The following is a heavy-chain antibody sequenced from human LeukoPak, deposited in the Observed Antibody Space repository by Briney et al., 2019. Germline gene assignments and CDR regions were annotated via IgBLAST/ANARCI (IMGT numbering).Heavy chain of an antibody. J-gene: IGHJ3*02. CDR2: ISSSSSYI. Sequence: GGSLRLSCAASGFTFSSYSMNWVRQAPGKGLEWVSSISSSSSYIYYADSVKGRFTISRDNAKNSLYLQMNSLRAEDTAVYYCARVMTGNASRIFGQGTMVTVSS. CDR1: GFTFSSYS. D-gene: IGHD3-10*01. V-gene: IGHV3-21*01. CDR3: ARVMTGNASRI.